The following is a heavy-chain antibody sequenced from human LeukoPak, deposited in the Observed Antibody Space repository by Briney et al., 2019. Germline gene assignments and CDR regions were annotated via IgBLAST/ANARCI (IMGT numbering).Heavy chain of an antibody. J-gene: IGHJ3*02. CDR3: ARQDLEWLLSAFDI. D-gene: IGHD3-3*01. V-gene: IGHV4-4*07. CDR1: GGSISSYY. CDR2: IYTSGST. Sequence: KPSETLSLTCTVSGGSISSYYWSWIRQPAGKGLEWIGRIYTSGSTNYNPSLKSRVTMSVDTSKNQFSLKLSSVTAADTAVYYCARQDLEWLLSAFDIWGQGTMVTVSS.